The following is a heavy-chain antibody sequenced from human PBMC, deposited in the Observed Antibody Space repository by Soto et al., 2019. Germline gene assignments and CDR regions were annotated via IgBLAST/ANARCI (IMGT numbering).Heavy chain of an antibody. CDR2: ISCDGSNK. D-gene: IGHD6-19*01. CDR3: AKDLGSGWYYFEY. J-gene: IGHJ4*02. V-gene: IGHV3-30*18. CDR1: GFTFSSYG. Sequence: GGSLRLSCAASGFTFSSYGMHWVRQAPGKGLEWVAVISCDGSNKYYADSVKGRFTISRDNSKNTLYLQMNSLRAGDTAVYYCAKDLGSGWYYFEYWGRGTLVTVSS.